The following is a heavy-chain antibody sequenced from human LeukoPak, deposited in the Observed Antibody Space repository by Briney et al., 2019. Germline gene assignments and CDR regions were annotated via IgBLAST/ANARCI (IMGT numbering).Heavy chain of an antibody. CDR2: ISAYNGNT. CDR1: GYTFTSYG. CDR3: ARYFAYRKYIDY. D-gene: IGHD3-9*01. Sequence: ASVKVSCKASGYTFTSYGISWVRQAPGQGLEWMGWISAYNGNTNYVKKSQGRVTMTTDTSTSTAYMELRSLRSDDTAVYYCARYFAYRKYIDYWGQGTLVTVSS. J-gene: IGHJ4*02. V-gene: IGHV1-18*01.